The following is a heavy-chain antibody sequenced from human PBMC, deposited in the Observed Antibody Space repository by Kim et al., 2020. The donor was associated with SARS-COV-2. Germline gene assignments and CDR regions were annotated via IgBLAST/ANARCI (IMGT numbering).Heavy chain of an antibody. CDR1: GGSISSYY. J-gene: IGHJ4*02. D-gene: IGHD3-10*01. CDR2: IYYSGST. CDR3: ARGPMVRGVIIDY. V-gene: IGHV4-59*01. Sequence: SETLSLTCTVSGGSISSYYWSWIRQPPGKGLEWIGYIYYSGSTNYNPSLKSRVTISVDTSKNQFSLKLSSVTAADTAVYYCARGPMVRGVIIDYWGQGTLVTVSS.